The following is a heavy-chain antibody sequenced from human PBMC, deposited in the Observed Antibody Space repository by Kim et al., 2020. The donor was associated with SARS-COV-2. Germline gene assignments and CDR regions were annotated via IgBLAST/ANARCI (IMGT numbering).Heavy chain of an antibody. CDR3: ARDRVLHIWGYGLPVGSGSDV. V-gene: IGHV3-74*01. D-gene: IGHD4-17*01. Sequence: GGSLRLSCAASGFTFSSYWMHWVRQAPGKGLVWVSRINSDGSSTSYADSVKGRFTISRDNAKNTLYLQMNSLRAEDTAVYYCARDRVLHIWGYGLPVGSGSDVWGQGTTVTVSS. J-gene: IGHJ6*02. CDR2: INSDGSST. CDR1: GFTFSSYW.